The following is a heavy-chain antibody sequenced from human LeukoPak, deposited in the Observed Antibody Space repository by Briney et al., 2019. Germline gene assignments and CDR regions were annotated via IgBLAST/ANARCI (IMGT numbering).Heavy chain of an antibody. Sequence: SETLSLTCTVSGDSISADYWSWIRQAAGKGLDYIGRVFASGGANYSPSHESRVTMSVDTSKNQFSLRLRSVTAADTAMYYCARGRQNGDYFDHWGQGILVTVSS. V-gene: IGHV4-4*07. J-gene: IGHJ4*02. CDR1: GDSISADY. CDR3: ARGRQNGDYFDH. CDR2: VFASGGA. D-gene: IGHD4-17*01.